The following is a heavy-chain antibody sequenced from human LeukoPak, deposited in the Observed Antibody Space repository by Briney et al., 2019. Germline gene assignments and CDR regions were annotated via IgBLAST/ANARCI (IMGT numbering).Heavy chain of an antibody. CDR1: GGSFSGYY. CDR2: INHSGST. V-gene: IGHV4-34*01. D-gene: IGHD3-3*01. Sequence: PSETLSLTCAVYGGSFSGYYWSWIRQPPGKGLEGIGEINHSGSTNYNPSLKSRVTISVDTSKNQFSLKLSSVTAADTAVYYCARSTGFGYDFWSGPLYYFDYWGQGTLVTVSS. CDR3: ARSTGFGYDFWSGPLYYFDY. J-gene: IGHJ4*02.